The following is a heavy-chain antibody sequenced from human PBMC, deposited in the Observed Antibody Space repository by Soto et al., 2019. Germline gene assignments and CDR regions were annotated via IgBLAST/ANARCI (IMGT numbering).Heavy chain of an antibody. CDR2: IIPIFGTA. V-gene: IGHV1-69*12. CDR3: IRHVPAAGYYCGLDV. J-gene: IGHJ6*02. Sequence: QVQLVQSGAEVKKPGSSVKVSCKASGGTFSSYAISWVRQAPGQGLEWMGGIIPIFGTANYAQKFQGRVTITADESTSTGSLELSSLRSEDTAVYYCIRHVPAAGYYCGLDVWGQGTRVTVSS. D-gene: IGHD2-2*01. CDR1: GGTFSSYA.